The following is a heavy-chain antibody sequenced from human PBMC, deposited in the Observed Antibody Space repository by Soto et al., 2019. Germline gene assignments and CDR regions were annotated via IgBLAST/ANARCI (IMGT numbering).Heavy chain of an antibody. V-gene: IGHV1-18*01. CDR3: ASDVGYGLIDF. D-gene: IGHD5-18*01. Sequence: QVQLVQSGAEVKKPGASVKVSCKASGYTFTSYGISWVRQAPGQGLEWMGWINAYNGNTNYAQRLQGRVTINTDTSTKTSYMELMSLRSDDPAGYYWASDVGYGLIDFWGQGTLVTVSS. CDR2: INAYNGNT. J-gene: IGHJ4*02. CDR1: GYTFTSYG.